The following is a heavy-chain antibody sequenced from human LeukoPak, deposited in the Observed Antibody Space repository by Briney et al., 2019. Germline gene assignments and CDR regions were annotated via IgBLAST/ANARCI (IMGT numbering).Heavy chain of an antibody. Sequence: PSETLSLTCTVSGGSISSGSYYWSWIRQPAGKGLEWIGRIYTSGSTNYNPSLKSRVTISLDTSKNQFSLKLSSVTAADTAVYYCARVVQSTDSSGFYLPEYFQHWGQGTLVTVSS. V-gene: IGHV4-61*02. CDR3: ARVVQSTDSSGFYLPEYFQH. D-gene: IGHD3-22*01. CDR1: GGSISSGSYY. J-gene: IGHJ1*01. CDR2: IYTSGST.